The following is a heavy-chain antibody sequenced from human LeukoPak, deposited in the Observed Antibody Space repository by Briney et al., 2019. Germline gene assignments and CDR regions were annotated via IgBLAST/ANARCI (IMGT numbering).Heavy chain of an antibody. CDR2: ISGSGGST. CDR3: AKRRYSSGWSPIDY. Sequence: PGGSLRLSCAASGFTFSSYAMSWVRQAPGKGLEWVSAISGSGGSTYYADSVKGRFTISRDNSKNTLYLQMNSLRAEDTAVYYCAKRRYSSGWSPIDYWGQGTLVTVSS. V-gene: IGHV3-23*01. D-gene: IGHD6-19*01. J-gene: IGHJ4*02. CDR1: GFTFSSYA.